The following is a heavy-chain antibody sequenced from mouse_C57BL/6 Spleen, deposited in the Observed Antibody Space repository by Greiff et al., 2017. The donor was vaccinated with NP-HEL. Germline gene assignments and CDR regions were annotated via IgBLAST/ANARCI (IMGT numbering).Heavy chain of an antibody. CDR1: GYAFSSYW. V-gene: IGHV1-80*01. CDR2: IYPGDGDT. Sequence: VQLQQSGAELVKPGASVKISCKASGYAFSSYWMNRVKQRPGKGLEWIGQIYPGDGDTNYNGKFKGKATLTADKSSSTAYMQLSSLTSEDSAVYFCAREGDYDYFDYWGQGTTLTVSS. CDR3: AREGDYDYFDY. J-gene: IGHJ2*01. D-gene: IGHD2-4*01.